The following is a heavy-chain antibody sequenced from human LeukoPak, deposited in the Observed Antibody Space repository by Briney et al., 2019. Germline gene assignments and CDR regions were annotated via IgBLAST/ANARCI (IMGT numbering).Heavy chain of an antibody. CDR3: AREGVGRYYYYYYMDV. CDR1: GFTFSSYW. Sequence: PGGSLRLSCAASGFTFSSYWMSWVRQAPGKGLEWVANIKQDGSEKYYVDSVKGRFTISRDNAKNSLYLQMNSLRAEDTAVYYCAREGVGRYYYYYYMDVWGKGTTVTVSS. V-gene: IGHV3-7*01. J-gene: IGHJ6*03. D-gene: IGHD3/OR15-3a*01. CDR2: IKQDGSEK.